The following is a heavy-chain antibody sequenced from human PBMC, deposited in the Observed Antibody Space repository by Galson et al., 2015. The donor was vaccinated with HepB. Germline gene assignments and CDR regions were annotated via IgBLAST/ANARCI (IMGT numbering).Heavy chain of an antibody. V-gene: IGHV4-34*01. CDR1: GGSFSGYY. D-gene: IGHD5-18*01. CDR2: INHSGST. Sequence: SETLSLTCAVYGGSFSGYYWSWIRQPPGKGLEWIGEINHSGSTNYNPSLKSRVTISVDTSKNQFSLKLSSVTAADTAVYYCARGWRPTAMVTWFGYWGQGTLVTVSS. CDR3: ARGWRPTAMVTWFGY. J-gene: IGHJ4*02.